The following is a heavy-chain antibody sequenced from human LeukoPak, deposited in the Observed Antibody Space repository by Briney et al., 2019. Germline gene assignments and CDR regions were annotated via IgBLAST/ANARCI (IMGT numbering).Heavy chain of an antibody. J-gene: IGHJ4*02. CDR1: GGSISNYY. CDR3: AREAQLVLDY. Sequence: SETLSLTCTVSGGSISNYYWSWIRQPPGKGLEWIGYIFYTGTTNYNFSLKSRLTISVGTSKNQFSLRLTSVTAADTAVYYCAREAQLVLDYWGQGTLVTVSS. CDR2: IFYTGTT. V-gene: IGHV4-59*01. D-gene: IGHD6-13*01.